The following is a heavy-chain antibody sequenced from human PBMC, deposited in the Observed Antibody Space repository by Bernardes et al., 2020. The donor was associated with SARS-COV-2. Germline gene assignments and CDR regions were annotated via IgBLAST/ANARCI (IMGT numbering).Heavy chain of an antibody. CDR3: ARQYSFGSAIDY. CDR1: GGSVNSANHY. J-gene: IGHJ4*02. D-gene: IGHD5-12*01. CDR2: VFHTGST. V-gene: IGHV4-61*01. Sequence: SETLSLTCTVSGGSVNSANHYWMWIRQPPGKGLEWMGYVFHTGSTNYNPSLKNRVTMSVDTSKNQFSLQLRSLTAADTAVYYCARQYSFGSAIDYWGQGSLVTVSS.